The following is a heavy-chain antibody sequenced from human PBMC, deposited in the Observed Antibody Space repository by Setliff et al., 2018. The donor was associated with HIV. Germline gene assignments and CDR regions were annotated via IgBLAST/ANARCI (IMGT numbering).Heavy chain of an antibody. V-gene: IGHV4-31*03. D-gene: IGHD3-22*01. J-gene: IGHJ4*02. Sequence: SETLSLTCTVSGDSITNDDYYWGWIRQPPGKGLEWIGYIYYSGSTDYNPSLKSRVTISVEPSKNQFSLKMNSVTAADTAVYYCARASYSYDSTGYLYWGQGTLVTVSS. CDR1: GDSITNDDYY. CDR2: IYYSGST. CDR3: ARASYSYDSTGYLY.